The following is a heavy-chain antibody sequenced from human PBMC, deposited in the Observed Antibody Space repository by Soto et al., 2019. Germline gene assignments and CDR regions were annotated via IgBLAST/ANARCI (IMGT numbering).Heavy chain of an antibody. CDR3: ARDGYDGSGSPYPAY. CDR1: GGSMSEYF. Sequence: PSETLSLTCSVSGGSMSEYFWSWIRQSPWKGLEWIGYIYYLGITDYNPSLKSRVTISVDTSKRQFSLRLTSVTAADTAVYYCARDGYDGSGSPYPAYWGPGTQVTVSS. J-gene: IGHJ4*02. CDR2: IYYLGIT. V-gene: IGHV4-59*01. D-gene: IGHD3-10*01.